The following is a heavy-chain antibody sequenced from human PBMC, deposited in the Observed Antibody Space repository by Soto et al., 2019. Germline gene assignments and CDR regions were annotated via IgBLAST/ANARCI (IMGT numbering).Heavy chain of an antibody. D-gene: IGHD4-17*01. Sequence: WGSLRLSCASSGFTFSSYGMHGFRQAPGNWLEWVAVICYDGSNKYYAYSVKGLFTISRDNSKNTLYLPMNSLRAEDTAVYYCAREPADHGDYSVGYYHGMDVWGQGTTVTVSS. CDR1: GFTFSSYG. J-gene: IGHJ6*02. CDR3: AREPADHGDYSVGYYHGMDV. V-gene: IGHV3-33*01. CDR2: ICYDGSNK.